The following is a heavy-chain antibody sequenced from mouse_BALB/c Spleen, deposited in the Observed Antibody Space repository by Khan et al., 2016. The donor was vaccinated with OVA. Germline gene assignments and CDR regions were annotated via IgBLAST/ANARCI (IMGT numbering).Heavy chain of an antibody. Sequence: QVQLQQSGAELARPGASVKMSCKASGYTFTTYTIHWVKQRPGQGLEWIGYIIPSSDYTNYNQKFKDKATLTADKSSSKAYMQLSSLTSEDSAVYYCAREGAYYRSDGWFAYWGQGTLVTVSA. D-gene: IGHD2-14*01. V-gene: IGHV1-4*01. J-gene: IGHJ3*01. CDR3: AREGAYYRSDGWFAY. CDR1: GYTFTTYT. CDR2: IIPSSDYT.